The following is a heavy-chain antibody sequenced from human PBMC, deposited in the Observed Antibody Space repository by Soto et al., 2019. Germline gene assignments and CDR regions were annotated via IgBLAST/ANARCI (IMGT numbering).Heavy chain of an antibody. V-gene: IGHV3-13*01. Sequence: GGSLRLSCAASGFTFSSYDMHWVRQATGKGLERVSAIGTAGDTYYPGSVKGRFSISRENAKNSLYLQMNSLRAGDTAVYYCARDAAYSSGWRFGGMDVWGQGTTVTVSS. D-gene: IGHD6-19*01. CDR1: GFTFSSYD. CDR2: IGTAGDT. J-gene: IGHJ6*02. CDR3: ARDAAYSSGWRFGGMDV.